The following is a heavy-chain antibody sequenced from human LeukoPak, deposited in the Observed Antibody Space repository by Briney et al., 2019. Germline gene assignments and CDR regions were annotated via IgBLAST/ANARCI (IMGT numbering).Heavy chain of an antibody. D-gene: IGHD2/OR15-2a*01. CDR3: ARSPAIVSFRFDP. Sequence: SETLSLTCAVSGGPFTGYYWTWIRQAPGKGLEWIGEITHSGITNYNPSLKTRVTISVDMSNKRFSLQVTSVTAAETGIYYCARSPAIVSFRFDPWGQGTLVTVSS. J-gene: IGHJ5*02. V-gene: IGHV4-34*01. CDR2: ITHSGIT. CDR1: GGPFTGYY.